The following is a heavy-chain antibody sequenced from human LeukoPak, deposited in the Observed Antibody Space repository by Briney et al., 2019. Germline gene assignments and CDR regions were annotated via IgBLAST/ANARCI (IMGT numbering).Heavy chain of an antibody. CDR3: ARSTHSGWGGYYFDY. CDR1: GFTVSSNY. CDR2: INSDGTTT. D-gene: IGHD6-19*01. V-gene: IGHV3-74*01. J-gene: IGHJ4*02. Sequence: GGSLRLSCAASGFTVSSNYMNWVRQAPGKGLVWVSRINSDGTTTNYADSVKGRFTISRDNAKNTLYLQMNSLRAEDTAVYYCARSTHSGWGGYYFDYWGQGTLVTVSS.